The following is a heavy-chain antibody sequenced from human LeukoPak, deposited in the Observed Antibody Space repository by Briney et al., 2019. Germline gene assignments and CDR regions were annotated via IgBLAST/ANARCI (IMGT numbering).Heavy chain of an antibody. CDR3: ARDTHYYGSGSPAFDI. CDR1: GFTFSDYY. J-gene: IGHJ3*02. D-gene: IGHD3-10*01. Sequence: GGSLRLSCAASGFTFSDYYMSWIRQAPGKGLEWVSYISNSDNTIYYADSVKGRFTISMDNGKNSLYLQMNSLRAEDTAVYYCARDTHYYGSGSPAFDIWGQGTMVTVSS. CDR2: ISNSDNTI. V-gene: IGHV3-11*04.